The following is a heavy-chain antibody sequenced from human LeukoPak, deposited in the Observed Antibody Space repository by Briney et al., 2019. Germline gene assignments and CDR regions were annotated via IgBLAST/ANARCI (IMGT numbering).Heavy chain of an antibody. CDR2: IRQDGREK. CDR3: HILSGDY. J-gene: IGHJ4*02. D-gene: IGHD2-21*01. CDR1: GFIFSNYW. V-gene: IGHV3-7*05. Sequence: PGGSLRLSCSASGFIFSNYWMSWVRQAPGKGLEWVANIRQDGREKYYVDSVKGRFTISRDNAKNSLSLQMNSLRAEDTAVYYCHILSGDYWGQGTLVTV.